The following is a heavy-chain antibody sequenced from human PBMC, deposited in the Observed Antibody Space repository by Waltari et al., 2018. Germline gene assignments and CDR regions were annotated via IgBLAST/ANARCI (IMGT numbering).Heavy chain of an antibody. V-gene: IGHV1-69*12. CDR1: GGTFSSYA. Sequence: QVQLVQSGAEVKKPGSSVKVSCKASGGTFSSYAISWVRQAPGQGLEWMGGIIPIFGTANYAQKFQGRVTITADESTSTAYMELSSLRSEDTAVYYCARGGCDEWLRPSPEVCYMDVWGKGTTVTISS. CDR2: IIPIFGTA. CDR3: ARGGCDEWLRPSPEVCYMDV. D-gene: IGHD5-12*01. J-gene: IGHJ6*03.